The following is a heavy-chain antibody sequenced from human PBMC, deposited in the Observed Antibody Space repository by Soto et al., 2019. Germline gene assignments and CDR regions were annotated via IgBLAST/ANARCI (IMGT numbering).Heavy chain of an antibody. CDR2: IYYSGST. CDR1: GGSVSSGSYY. D-gene: IGHD2-21*02. Sequence: QVQLQESGPGLVKPSETLSLTCTVSGGSVSSGSYYWSWIRQPPGKGLEWIGYIYYSGSTNYNPSLTSRVTTSIDTPKNQFSLKLSSVTAADTAVYYCARGGGNSARDAFDIWGQGTVVTVSS. CDR3: ARGGGNSARDAFDI. V-gene: IGHV4-61*01. J-gene: IGHJ3*02.